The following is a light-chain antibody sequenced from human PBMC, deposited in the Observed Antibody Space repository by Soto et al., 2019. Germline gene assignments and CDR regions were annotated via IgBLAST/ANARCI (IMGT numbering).Light chain of an antibody. CDR2: EVS. V-gene: IGLV2-14*01. J-gene: IGLJ1*01. CDR3: NSYTSKSTGV. Sequence: QSALTQPASVSGSPRQSITLSCTGTSSDVGGYNYVSWYQQHPGKAHKLIIYEVSNRPSGVSNRFSGSKSGNTASLTISGLQAEDEADYYCNSYTSKSTGVFGTGTKLTVL. CDR1: SSDVGGYNY.